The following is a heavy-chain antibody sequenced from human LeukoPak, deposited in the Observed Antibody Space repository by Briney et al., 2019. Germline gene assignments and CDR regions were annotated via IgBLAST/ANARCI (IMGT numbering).Heavy chain of an antibody. CDR2: INQDVSET. CDR3: AGDRGYSSFDY. J-gene: IGHJ4*02. CDR1: GFTFSSYW. D-gene: IGHD4-23*01. V-gene: IGHV3-7*01. Sequence: GSLRLSCAASGFTFSSYWMSWVRQAPGKGLEWVANINQDVSETNYVDSVKGRFTISRDNAKNSLYLQMTSLRVEDTAVYYCAGDRGYSSFDYWGQGTLVTVSS.